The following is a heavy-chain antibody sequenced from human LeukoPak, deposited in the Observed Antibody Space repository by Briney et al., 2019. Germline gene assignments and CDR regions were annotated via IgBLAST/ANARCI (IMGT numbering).Heavy chain of an antibody. CDR2: IYYSGST. J-gene: IGHJ3*02. Sequence: SETLSLTCTVSGGSISSGGYSWSWIRQHPGKGLEWIGYIYYSGSTYYNPSFKSRVTISVDTSKNQFSLKLSSVTAADTAVYYCARHDKRSAFDIWGQGTMVTVSS. V-gene: IGHV4-31*03. D-gene: IGHD3-9*01. CDR3: ARHDKRSAFDI. CDR1: GGSISSGGYS.